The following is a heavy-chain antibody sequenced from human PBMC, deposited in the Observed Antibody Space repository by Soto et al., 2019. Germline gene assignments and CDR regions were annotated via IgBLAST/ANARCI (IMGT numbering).Heavy chain of an antibody. J-gene: IGHJ4*01. CDR2: IWYDGSYK. V-gene: IGHV3-33*01. Sequence: QVQLVESGGGVVQPGRSLRLSCAASGFTFSNHGMHWVRQAPGKGLEWVAVIWYDGSYKYYADSVKGRFTISRDNSKNTLYLQMNSLRAEDTALYYCARQDMVSYYFDSWGHGTLVTVSS. CDR1: GFTFSNHG. CDR3: ARQDMVSYYFDS. D-gene: IGHD2-8*01.